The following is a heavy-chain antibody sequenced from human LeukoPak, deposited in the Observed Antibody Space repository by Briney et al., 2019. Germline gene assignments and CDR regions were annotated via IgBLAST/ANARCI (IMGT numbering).Heavy chain of an antibody. CDR3: ARKVAAPDY. J-gene: IGHJ4*02. CDR2: ISGGGVST. CDR1: GFTFSSYG. D-gene: IGHD6-19*01. V-gene: IGHV3-23*01. Sequence: GGSLRLSCIASGFTFSSYGMSWVRQAPEKGLQWVSAISGGGVSTYYADSVRGRFTISRDNSKNTLYLQMNSLRAEDTAVYYCARKVAAPDYWGQGTLVTVSS.